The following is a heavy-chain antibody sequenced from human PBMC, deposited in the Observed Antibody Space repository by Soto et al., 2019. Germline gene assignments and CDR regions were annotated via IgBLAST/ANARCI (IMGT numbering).Heavy chain of an antibody. Sequence: EVQLLESGGGLVQPGGSLRLSCAASGFTFSSYAMSWVRQAPGKGLEWVSAISGSGGSTYYADSVKGRFTISRDKSKNTLYRQMNSLRAEDKAVYYCAIASGWVGEFDYWGQGTLVTVSS. CDR2: ISGSGGST. D-gene: IGHD3-10*01. V-gene: IGHV3-23*01. CDR1: GFTFSSYA. CDR3: AIASGWVGEFDY. J-gene: IGHJ4*02.